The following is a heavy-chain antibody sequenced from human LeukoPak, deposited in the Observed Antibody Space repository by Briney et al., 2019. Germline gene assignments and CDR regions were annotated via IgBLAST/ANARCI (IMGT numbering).Heavy chain of an antibody. D-gene: IGHD6-13*01. V-gene: IGHV3-21*01. CDR2: ISSSSSYI. Sequence: GGSLRLSCAASGFTFSSYSMNWVRQAPGKGLEWVSSISSSSSYIYYADSVKGRFTISRDSAKNSLYLQMNSLRAEDTAVYYCARAGAAAAGTEGFWNYWGQGTLVTVSS. CDR1: GFTFSSYS. CDR3: ARAGAAAAGTEGFWNY. J-gene: IGHJ4*02.